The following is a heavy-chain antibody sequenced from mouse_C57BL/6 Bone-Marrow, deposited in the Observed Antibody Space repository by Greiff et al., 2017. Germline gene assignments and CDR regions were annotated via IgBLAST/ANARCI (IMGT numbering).Heavy chain of an antibody. CDR3: ARSSSSYGSSWFAY. D-gene: IGHD1-1*01. J-gene: IGHJ3*01. CDR1: GYTFTSYW. V-gene: IGHV1-61*01. CDR2: IYPSDSET. Sequence: QVQLQQPGAELVRPGSSVKLSCKASGYTFTSYWMDWVKQRPGQGLEWIGNIYPSDSETHYNQKFKDKATLTVDTSSSTAYMQLSSLTSEDSAVYYGARSSSSYGSSWFAYWGQGTLVTVSA.